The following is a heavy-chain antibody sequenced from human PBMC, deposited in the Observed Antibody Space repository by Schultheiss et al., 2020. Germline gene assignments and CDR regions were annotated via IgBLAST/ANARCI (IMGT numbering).Heavy chain of an antibody. D-gene: IGHD4-17*01. V-gene: IGHV1-69*02. CDR1: GYTFTSYY. J-gene: IGHJ4*02. CDR2: IIPILGIA. CDR3: ARTGGRSVTTGPNYYFDY. Sequence: SVKVSCKASGYTFTSYYMHWVRQAPGQGLEWMGRIIPILGIANYAQKFQGRVTITRDTSASTAYMELSSLRSEDTAVYYCARTGGRSVTTGPNYYFDYWGQGTLVTVSS.